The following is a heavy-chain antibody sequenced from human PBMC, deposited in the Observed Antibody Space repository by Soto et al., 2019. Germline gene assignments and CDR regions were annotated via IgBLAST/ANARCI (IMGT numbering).Heavy chain of an antibody. D-gene: IGHD3-9*01. Sequence: QVQLVESGRGVVRPGRSLRLSCAASGFTFRNSGMHWVRQAPGKGLEWVAVISFGGTDKYYADSVKGRFTVSRDNSENSLYLQMNSLRVEDPAVYYCAGDPALTGDLDYWGQGTLVIVSS. CDR1: GFTFRNSG. CDR2: ISFGGTDK. V-gene: IGHV3-33*01. CDR3: AGDPALTGDLDY. J-gene: IGHJ4*02.